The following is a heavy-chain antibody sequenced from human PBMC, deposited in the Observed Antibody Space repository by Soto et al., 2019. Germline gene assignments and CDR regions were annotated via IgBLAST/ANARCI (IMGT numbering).Heavy chain of an antibody. CDR1: GYTFTSYG. CDR3: ARFRVYYYGSGGWLFYYGMDV. Sequence: ASVKVSCKASGYTFTSYGISWVRQAPGQGLEWMGWISAYNGNTNYAQKLQGRVTMTTDTSTSTAYMELRSLRSDDTAVYYCARFRVYYYGSGGWLFYYGMDVWGQGTTVTVSS. CDR2: ISAYNGNT. J-gene: IGHJ6*02. V-gene: IGHV1-18*01. D-gene: IGHD3-10*01.